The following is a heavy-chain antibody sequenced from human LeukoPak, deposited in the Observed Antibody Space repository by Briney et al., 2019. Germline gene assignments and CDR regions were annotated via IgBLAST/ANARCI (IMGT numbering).Heavy chain of an antibody. V-gene: IGHV3-30-3*01. CDR1: GFTFSSYA. D-gene: IGHD6-19*01. CDR2: ISYDGSNK. CDR3: ARAGQTVALDY. J-gene: IGHJ4*02. Sequence: GSLRLSCAASGFTFSSYAMHWVRQAPGKGLEWVAVISYDGSNKYYADSVKGRFTISRDNSKNTLYLQMNSLRAEDTAVYYCARAGQTVALDYWGQGTLVTVSS.